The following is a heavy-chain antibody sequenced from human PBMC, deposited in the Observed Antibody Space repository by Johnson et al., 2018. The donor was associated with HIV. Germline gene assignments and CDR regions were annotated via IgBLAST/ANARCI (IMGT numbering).Heavy chain of an antibody. D-gene: IGHD1-1*01. CDR3: TTRTWSDAFDI. CDR1: GFTFINAW. J-gene: IGHJ3*02. Sequence: VQLVESGGDLVQPGGSLRLSCAASGFTFINAWMSWVRQAPGKGLEWVGRIKSKTDGGTTDYAAPVKGRFTISRDDSKNTLYLQMNSLKTEDTAVYFCTTRTWSDAFDIWGQGTIVTVSS. V-gene: IGHV3-15*01. CDR2: IKSKTDGGTT.